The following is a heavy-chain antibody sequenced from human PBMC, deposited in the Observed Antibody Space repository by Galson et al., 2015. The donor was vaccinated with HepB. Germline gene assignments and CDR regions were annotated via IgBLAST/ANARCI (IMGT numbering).Heavy chain of an antibody. J-gene: IGHJ5*02. CDR2: INPYKGKT. Sequence: SVKVSCKASGYTFSSYSIIWVRQAPGQGLEWLAWINPYKGKTKFAQRVQGRVTLSTDLSTNTAYMELRSLRSDDTAVYYCARGAVVVAVGATENNWFDPWGRGTLVTVSS. D-gene: IGHD2-15*01. CDR1: GYTFSSYS. CDR3: ARGAVVVAVGATENNWFDP. V-gene: IGHV1-18*01.